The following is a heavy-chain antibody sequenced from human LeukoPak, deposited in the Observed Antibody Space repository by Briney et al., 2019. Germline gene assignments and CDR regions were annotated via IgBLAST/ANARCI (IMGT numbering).Heavy chain of an antibody. CDR1: GGTFSSYA. CDR3: ASVSGYDFWSGYSIMGD. CDR2: IIPIFGTA. J-gene: IGHJ4*02. V-gene: IGHV1-69*05. Sequence: SVKVSCKASGGTFSSYAISWVRQAPGQGLEWMGGIIPIFGTANYAQKFQGRVTITTDESTSTAYMELSSLRSEDTAVYYCASVSGYDFWSGYSIMGDWGQGTLVTASS. D-gene: IGHD3-3*01.